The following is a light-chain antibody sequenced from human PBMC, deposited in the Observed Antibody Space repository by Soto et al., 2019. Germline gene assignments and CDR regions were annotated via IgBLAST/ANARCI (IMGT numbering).Light chain of an antibody. CDR1: RSNNGAGYD. J-gene: IGLJ2*01. Sequence: QSVLTQPPSVSGAPGQRVTISCTGSRSNNGAGYDVHWYQQLPGTAPKLLIYGNSNRPSGVPDRFSGSKSGTSASLAITGLQAEDEADYYCQSYDSSLRGVVFGGGTKLTVL. CDR3: QSYDSSLRGVV. V-gene: IGLV1-40*01. CDR2: GNS.